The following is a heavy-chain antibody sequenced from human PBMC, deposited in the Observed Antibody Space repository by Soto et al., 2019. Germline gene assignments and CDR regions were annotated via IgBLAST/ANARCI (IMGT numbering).Heavy chain of an antibody. J-gene: IGHJ4*02. CDR1: GFTFGDYA. V-gene: IGHV3-49*03. Sequence: PGGSLRLSCTASGFTFGDYAMSWFRQAPGKGLEWVGFIRSKAYGVTTEYAASVKGRFTISRDDSKNTLYLQMNSLKTEDTAVYYCTTLLYCSGGSCSSYWGQGTLVTVSS. CDR3: TTLLYCSGGSCSSY. D-gene: IGHD2-15*01. CDR2: IRSKAYGVTT.